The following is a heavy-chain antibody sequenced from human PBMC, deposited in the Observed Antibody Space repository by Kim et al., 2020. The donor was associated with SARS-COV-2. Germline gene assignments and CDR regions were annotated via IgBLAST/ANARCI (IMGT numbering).Heavy chain of an antibody. D-gene: IGHD6-13*01. CDR1: GFSFTSYY. CDR2: INPSGVST. V-gene: IGHV1-46*01. Sequence: ASVKVSCKASGFSFTSYYMHWVRQAPGQGLEWMGVINPSGVSTNYAQKFQGRVTMTRDASTSTVYMELSSLRFEDTAVYYCARGGSSWYWGQGTLVTVSS. CDR3: ARGGSSWY. J-gene: IGHJ4*02.